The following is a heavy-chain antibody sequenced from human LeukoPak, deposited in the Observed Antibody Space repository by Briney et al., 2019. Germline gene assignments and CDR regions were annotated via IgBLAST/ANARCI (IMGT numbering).Heavy chain of an antibody. V-gene: IGHV3-74*01. Sequence: GGSLRLSCVSSGFSFSNYAMSWVRQAPGKGLVWVSRINSDGSSTSYADSVKGRFTISRDNAKNTLYLQMNSLRAEDTAVYYCARDLRAYGSGSYYLDRWGQGTLVTVSS. CDR3: ARDLRAYGSGSYYLDR. CDR1: GFSFSNYA. J-gene: IGHJ4*02. D-gene: IGHD3-10*01. CDR2: INSDGSST.